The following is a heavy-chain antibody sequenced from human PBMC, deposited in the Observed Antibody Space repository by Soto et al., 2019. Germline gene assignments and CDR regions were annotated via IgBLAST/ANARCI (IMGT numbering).Heavy chain of an antibody. J-gene: IGHJ4*02. CDR2: ISSSSSNI. V-gene: IGHV3-21*01. D-gene: IGHD4-17*01. CDR3: AREDYAGASPRFDY. Sequence: EVQLVESGGGLVKPGGSLRLSCAASGFIFSSYTMTWVRQAPGKGLEWVSSISSSSSNIEYADSVKGRLSVSRDNANNSLFLQINSLRAEDTAVYYCAREDYAGASPRFDYWGLGALVTVSS. CDR1: GFIFSSYT.